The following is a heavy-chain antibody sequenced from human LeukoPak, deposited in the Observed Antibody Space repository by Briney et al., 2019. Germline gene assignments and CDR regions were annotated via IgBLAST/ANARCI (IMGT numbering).Heavy chain of an antibody. CDR3: ARVDSSGYYLLWYFDL. V-gene: IGHV3-48*01. CDR2: ISSSSSTI. Sequence: GGSLRLSCAASGFIFRNYSMTWVRQAPGKGLEWVSYISSSSSTIDYADSVKGRFTISRDNAKKSLYLQMNSLRAEDTAVYYCARVDSSGYYLLWYFDLWGRGTLVTVSS. D-gene: IGHD3-22*01. J-gene: IGHJ2*01. CDR1: GFIFRNYS.